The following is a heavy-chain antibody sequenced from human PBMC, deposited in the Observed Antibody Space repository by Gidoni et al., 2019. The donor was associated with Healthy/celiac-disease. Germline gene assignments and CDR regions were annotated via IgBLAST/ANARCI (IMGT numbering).Heavy chain of an antibody. D-gene: IGHD6-19*01. CDR2: ISGSGGST. CDR3: AKGGRKYSSVGQGDY. V-gene: IGHV3-23*01. CDR1: GFTFSSYA. J-gene: IGHJ4*02. Sequence: EVQLLESGGGLVQPGGSLRSSCAASGFTFSSYAMSGVRQAPGKGREGVSAISGSGGSTYYAESVKGRFTISRDNSKNTLYLQMNSLRAEDTAVYYCAKGGRKYSSVGQGDYWGQGTLVTVSS.